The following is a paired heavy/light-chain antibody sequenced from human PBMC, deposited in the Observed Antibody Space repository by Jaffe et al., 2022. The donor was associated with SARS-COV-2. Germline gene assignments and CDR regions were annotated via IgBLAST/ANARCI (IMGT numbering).Heavy chain of an antibody. Sequence: QLRESGPGLVKPSETLSLTCSVSGDSIGGADYYWGWIRQPPGKGLEWIGCIFSSDYSSFSGLTYYSPSLKSRVTVSLDTSKNQFSLELNSVTAADTAVYFCARGSGQPVPAAIGHHWFDPWGQGTLVTVSS. J-gene: IGHJ5*02. D-gene: IGHD2-2*01. V-gene: IGHV4-59*04. CDR3: ARGSGQPVPAAIGHHWFDP. CDR1: GDSIGGADYY. CDR2: IFSSDYSSFSGLT.
Light chain of an antibody. CDR1: QNVGTY. J-gene: IGKJ2*01. Sequence: EIVLTQSPGTLSSSPGEGATLSCRASQNVGTYLAWYQQKRGQAPRLLIFGASTRATGIPDRFSASGSGTDFTLTISRLEPEDFAVYYCQHYYGSPYSFGQGTNLDIK. CDR3: QHYYGSPYS. CDR2: GAS. V-gene: IGKV3-20*01.